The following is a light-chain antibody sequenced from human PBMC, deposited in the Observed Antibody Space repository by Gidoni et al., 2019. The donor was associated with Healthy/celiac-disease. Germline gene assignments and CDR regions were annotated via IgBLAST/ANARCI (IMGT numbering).Light chain of an antibody. CDR3: QQCGSTPLT. Sequence: EIVLTQSPGTLSLSPGERATLSCRASQSVRSSYLAWYQQKPGQAPRPLIYGASSRATGIPDRFSGSGSGTDFTLIISRLEPEDFAVYYCQQCGSTPLTFGGGTKVEIK. CDR1: QSVRSSY. J-gene: IGKJ4*01. V-gene: IGKV3-20*01. CDR2: GAS.